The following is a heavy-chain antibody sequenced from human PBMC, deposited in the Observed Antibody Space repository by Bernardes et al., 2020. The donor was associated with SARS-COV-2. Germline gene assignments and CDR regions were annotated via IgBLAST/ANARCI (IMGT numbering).Heavy chain of an antibody. CDR3: AREQWLAHYFDY. CDR2: IHHSGST. CDR1: GGSMSDYY. J-gene: IGHJ4*02. Sequence: TLSLTCTVSGGSMSDYYWSWIRQPPGKGLEWIGYIHHSGSTNYNPSLKSQVTISLDTSKSQFSLKLTSVTAADTAVYYCAREQWLAHYFDYWGQGTLVAVSS. V-gene: IGHV4-4*08. D-gene: IGHD6-19*01.